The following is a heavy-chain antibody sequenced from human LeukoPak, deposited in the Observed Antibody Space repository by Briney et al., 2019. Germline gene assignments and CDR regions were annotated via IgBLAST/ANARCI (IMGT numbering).Heavy chain of an antibody. CDR2: ISYDGRDI. V-gene: IGHV3-30*03. D-gene: IGHD2-15*01. CDR1: GFSLTTFD. J-gene: IGHJ4*02. CDR3: ARGGYSDF. Sequence: GGSLRLSCAASGFSLTTFDIHWVRQAPGKGLEWVALISYDGRDIYYLDSVEGRFTISRDNSKNTVYLQMNSLRTEDTAVYYCARGGYSDFWGQGTLVTVSS.